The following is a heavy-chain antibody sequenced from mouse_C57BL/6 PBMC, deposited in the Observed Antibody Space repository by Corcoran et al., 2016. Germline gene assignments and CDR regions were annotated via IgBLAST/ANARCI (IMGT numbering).Heavy chain of an antibody. V-gene: IGHV14-2*01. CDR3: APITTVVARAY. CDR1: GFNIKDYY. J-gene: IGHJ3*01. CDR2: IDPEDGET. Sequence: EVQLQQSGAELVKPGASVKLSCTASGFNIKDYYMHWVKQRTEQGLEWIGRIDPEDGETKYAQKFQGKATITADTSSNTAYLQLSSLTSEDTAVYYCAPITTVVARAYWGQGTLVTVSA. D-gene: IGHD1-1*01.